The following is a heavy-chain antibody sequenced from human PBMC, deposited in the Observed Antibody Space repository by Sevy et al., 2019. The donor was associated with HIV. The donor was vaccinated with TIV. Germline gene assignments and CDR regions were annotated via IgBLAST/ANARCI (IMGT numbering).Heavy chain of an antibody. V-gene: IGHV1-69*13. CDR3: ARDRTPRGYSGYDRGDCFDP. Sequence: ASVKVSCKASGGTFSSYAISWVRQAPGQGLEWMGGIIPIFGTANYAQKFQGRVTITADESTSTAYRELSSLRSEDTAVYYCARDRTPRGYSGYDRGDCFDPWGQGTLVTVSS. D-gene: IGHD5-12*01. J-gene: IGHJ5*02. CDR2: IIPIFGTA. CDR1: GGTFSSYA.